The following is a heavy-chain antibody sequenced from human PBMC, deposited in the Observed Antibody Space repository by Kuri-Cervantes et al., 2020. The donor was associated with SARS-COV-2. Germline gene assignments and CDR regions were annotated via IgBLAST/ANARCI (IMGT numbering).Heavy chain of an antibody. J-gene: IGHJ4*02. D-gene: IGHD1-1*01. Sequence: GESLKISCAASGFTLSSYAMSWVRQAPGKGLEWVSAISGSGGSTYYADSVKGRFTISRDNSKNTLYLQMNSLRAEDTAVYYCARDCAAGIFDYWGQGTLVTVSS. CDR1: GFTLSSYA. CDR3: ARDCAAGIFDY. CDR2: ISGSGGST. V-gene: IGHV3-23*01.